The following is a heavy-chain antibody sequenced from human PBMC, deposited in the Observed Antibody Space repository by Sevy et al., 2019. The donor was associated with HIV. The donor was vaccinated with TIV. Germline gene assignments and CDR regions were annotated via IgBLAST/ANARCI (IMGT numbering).Heavy chain of an antibody. J-gene: IGHJ4*02. V-gene: IGHV3-23*01. Sequence: GGSLRLSCAASGFTFSSYAMSWVRQAPGKGLEWVSAISGSGGSTYYADSVKGRFTISRDNSKNPLYLQMNSLRAEDTAVYYCAKDFNIGDDYNHVPFDYWGQGTLVTVSS. CDR3: AKDFNIGDDYNHVPFDY. D-gene: IGHD4-4*01. CDR1: GFTFSSYA. CDR2: ISGSGGST.